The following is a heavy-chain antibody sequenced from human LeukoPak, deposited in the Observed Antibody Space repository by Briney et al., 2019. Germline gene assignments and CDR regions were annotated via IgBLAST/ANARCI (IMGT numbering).Heavy chain of an antibody. D-gene: IGHD3-9*01. CDR3: ARYYAVLRYFDWLLRGGYFDY. CDR2: IYHSGST. V-gene: IGHV4-38-2*02. CDR1: GYSISSGYF. J-gene: IGHJ4*02. Sequence: PSETLSLTCTVSGYSISSGYFWGWIRQPPGKGLEWIGSIYHSGSTSYNPSLKSRLTISVDTSKNQFSLKLSSVTAADTAVYYCARYYAVLRYFDWLLRGGYFDYWGQGTLVTVSS.